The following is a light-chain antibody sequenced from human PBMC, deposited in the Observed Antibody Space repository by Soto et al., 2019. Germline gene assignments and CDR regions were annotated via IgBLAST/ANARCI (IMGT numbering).Light chain of an antibody. CDR2: GAS. CDR1: QSITTNY. J-gene: IGKJ5*01. Sequence: ESVLTQSPGTLSLSPGERATLSCRTGQSITTNYLAWYQQRFGQAPRLLIYGASNRATGIPDRFSGSGSGTDFTLTISRLEHEDFVVYYCQQYGSSITFGQGTRLEIK. V-gene: IGKV3-20*01. CDR3: QQYGSSIT.